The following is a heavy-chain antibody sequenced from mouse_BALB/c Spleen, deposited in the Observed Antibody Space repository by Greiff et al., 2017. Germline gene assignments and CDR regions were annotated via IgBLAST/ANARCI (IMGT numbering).Heavy chain of an antibody. D-gene: IGHD1-1*01. CDR1: GYTFTSYW. CDR2: IYPGDGDT. CDR3: ARLITTVVARDY. V-gene: IGHV1-87*01. J-gene: IGHJ2*01. Sequence: QVQLQQSGAELARPGASVKLSCKASGYTFTSYWMQWVKQRPGQGLEWIGAIYPGDGDTRYTQKFKGKATLTADKSSSTAYMQLSSLASEDSAVYYCARLITTVVARDYWGQGTTLTVSS.